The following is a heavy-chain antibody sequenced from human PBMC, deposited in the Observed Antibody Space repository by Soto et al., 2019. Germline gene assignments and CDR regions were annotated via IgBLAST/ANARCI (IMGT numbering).Heavy chain of an antibody. CDR2: IIPIFGTA. J-gene: IGHJ3*02. CDR3: ARDKGYCSGGSCYFDDAFDI. Sequence: GASLKVSCKASGGTFSSYAISWVRQAPGQGLEWMGGIIPIFGTANYAQKFQGRVTITADESTSTAYMELSSLRSEDTAVYYCARDKGYCSGGSCYFDDAFDIWGQGTMDTVSS. V-gene: IGHV1-69*13. CDR1: GGTFSSYA. D-gene: IGHD2-15*01.